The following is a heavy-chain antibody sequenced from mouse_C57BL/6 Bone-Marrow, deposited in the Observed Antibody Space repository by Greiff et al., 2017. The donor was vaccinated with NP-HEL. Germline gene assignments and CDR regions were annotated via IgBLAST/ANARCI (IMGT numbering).Heavy chain of an antibody. CDR2: IYPGDGDT. J-gene: IGHJ4*01. V-gene: IGHV1-82*01. Sequence: QVQLQQSGPELVKPGASVKISCKASAYAFSSSWMNWVKQRPGKGLEWIGRIYPGDGDTNYNGKFKGKATLTADKSSSTAYMQLSSLTSEDSAVYFCASDGYYRWYAMDYWGQGTSVTVSS. D-gene: IGHD2-3*01. CDR3: ASDGYYRWYAMDY. CDR1: AYAFSSSW.